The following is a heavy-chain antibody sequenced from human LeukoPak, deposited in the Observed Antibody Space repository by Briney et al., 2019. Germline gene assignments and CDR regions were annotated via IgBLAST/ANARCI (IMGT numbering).Heavy chain of an antibody. CDR2: IRYDGSNK. Sequence: PGGSLRLSCAASGFTFSSYGMHWVRQAPGKGLEWVAFIRYDGSNKYYADSAKGRFTISRDNSKNTLYLQMNSLRAEDTAVYYCAKGPVYYCSGGSCYNSNVDYWGQGTLVTVSS. D-gene: IGHD2-15*01. CDR1: GFTFSSYG. J-gene: IGHJ4*02. V-gene: IGHV3-30*02. CDR3: AKGPVYYCSGGSCYNSNVDY.